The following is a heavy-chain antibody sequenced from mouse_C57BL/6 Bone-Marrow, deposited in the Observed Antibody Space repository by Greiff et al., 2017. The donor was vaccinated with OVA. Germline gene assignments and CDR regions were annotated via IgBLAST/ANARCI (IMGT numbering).Heavy chain of an antibody. CDR1: GFTFSDYG. D-gene: IGHD2-1*01. J-gene: IGHJ1*03. Sequence: DVKLVESGGGLVQPGGSLKLSCAASGFTFSDYGMAWVRQAPRTGPEWVAFISNLAYSIYYADTVTGRFTLSRENATNTLYLEMSRLRSEDTAMYICARHLYDGNYDWYFDDWGTGTTVTVSS. CDR3: ARHLYDGNYDWYFDD. V-gene: IGHV5-15*01. CDR2: ISNLAYSI.